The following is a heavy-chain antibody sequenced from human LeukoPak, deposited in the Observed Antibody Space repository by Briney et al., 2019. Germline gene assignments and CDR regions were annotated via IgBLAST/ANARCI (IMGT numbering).Heavy chain of an antibody. D-gene: IGHD3-22*01. Sequence: SETLSLTCTVSGGSISSGSYYCSWIRQPAGKGLEWIGRIYTSGSTNYNPSLKSRVTISVDTSKNQFSLKLSSVTAADTAVYYCARVPGDSSGYLDYWGQGTLVTVSS. J-gene: IGHJ4*02. CDR3: ARVPGDSSGYLDY. CDR1: GGSISSGSYY. V-gene: IGHV4-61*02. CDR2: IYTSGST.